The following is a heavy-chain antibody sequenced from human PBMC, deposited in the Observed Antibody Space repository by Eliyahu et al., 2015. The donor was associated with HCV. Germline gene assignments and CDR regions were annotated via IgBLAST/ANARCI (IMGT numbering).Heavy chain of an antibody. CDR2: ISGSGGST. Sequence: EVQLLESGGGLVQXGGSLRLSCAASGFTFSSYAMXWVRQAPGKGLEWVSAISGSGGSTYYADSVKGRFTISRDNSKNTLYLQMNSLRAEDTAVYYCAKAFMTTVTTSYLDYWGQGTLVTVSS. D-gene: IGHD4-17*01. CDR3: AKAFMTTVTTSYLDY. V-gene: IGHV3-23*01. J-gene: IGHJ4*02. CDR1: GFTFSSYA.